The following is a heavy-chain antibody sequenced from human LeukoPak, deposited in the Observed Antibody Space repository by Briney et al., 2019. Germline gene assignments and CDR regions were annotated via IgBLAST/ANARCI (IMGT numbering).Heavy chain of an antibody. CDR3: TTDQYYDFWSGFDY. V-gene: IGHV3-23*01. J-gene: IGHJ4*02. CDR1: GFTFSSYA. Sequence: PGGSLRLSCAASGFTFSSYATSWVRQAPGKGLEWVSATSGSGGSTYYADSVKGRFTISRDNSKNTLYLQMNSLRAEDTAVYYCTTDQYYDFWSGFDYWGQGTLVTVSS. D-gene: IGHD3-3*01. CDR2: TSGSGGST.